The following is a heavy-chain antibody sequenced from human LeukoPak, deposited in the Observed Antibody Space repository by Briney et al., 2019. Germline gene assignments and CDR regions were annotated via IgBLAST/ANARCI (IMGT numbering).Heavy chain of an antibody. CDR3: AKGRRIAHTYYYDSSGYKGGYYFDY. J-gene: IGHJ4*02. Sequence: GGSLRLSCAASGFTFSSYAMSWVRQAPGKGLEWVSAISGSGGSTYYADSVKGRFTISRDNSKNTLYLQMNSLRAEDKAVYYCAKGRRIAHTYYYDSSGYKGGYYFDYWGQGTLVTVSS. CDR1: GFTFSSYA. D-gene: IGHD3-22*01. V-gene: IGHV3-23*01. CDR2: ISGSGGST.